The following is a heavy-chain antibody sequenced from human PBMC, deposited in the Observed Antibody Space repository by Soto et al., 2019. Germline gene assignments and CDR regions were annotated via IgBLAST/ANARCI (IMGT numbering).Heavy chain of an antibody. Sequence: VQLLESGGDLVHPGASLRLSCAASGFAFSSHPMSWVRQAPEKGLEWVAGISDSGSLTYNADSVRGRFTISRDNSKNTLYLQMNSLRAEGTAVYYCARRTFGSSRSFDIWGQGTMVTVSS. CDR1: GFAFSSHP. V-gene: IGHV3-23*01. D-gene: IGHD6-6*01. CDR2: ISDSGSLT. CDR3: ARRTFGSSRSFDI. J-gene: IGHJ3*02.